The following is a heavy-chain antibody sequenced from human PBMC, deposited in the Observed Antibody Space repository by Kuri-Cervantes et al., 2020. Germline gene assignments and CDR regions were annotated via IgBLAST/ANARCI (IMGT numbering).Heavy chain of an antibody. CDR1: GGSFSDYY. J-gene: IGHJ6*03. CDR2: ITHSGST. CDR3: ARVVDYCTTGYCYYMDV. Sequence: SQTLSLTCAVYGGSFSDYYWTWIRQPPGKGLEWIGEITHSGSTNYNPSLKSRVTISVDTSKNQFSLKLSSVTAADTAVYYCARVVDYCTTGYCYYMDVWAKGTTVTVSS. D-gene: IGHD3-16*01. V-gene: IGHV4-34*01.